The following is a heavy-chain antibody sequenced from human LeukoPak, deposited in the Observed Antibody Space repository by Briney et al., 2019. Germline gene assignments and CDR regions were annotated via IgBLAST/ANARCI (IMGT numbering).Heavy chain of an antibody. J-gene: IGHJ5*02. CDR2: ISGSGGST. Sequence: GGSLRLSCAASGFTFSSYAMSWVRQAPGKGLEWVSAISGSGGSTYYADSVKGRFTISRDNSKNTLYLQMNSLRAEDTAVYYCAKDPGSYYDSSGYYHWFDPWGQGTLVTVSS. V-gene: IGHV3-23*01. D-gene: IGHD3-22*01. CDR1: GFTFSSYA. CDR3: AKDPGSYYDSSGYYHWFDP.